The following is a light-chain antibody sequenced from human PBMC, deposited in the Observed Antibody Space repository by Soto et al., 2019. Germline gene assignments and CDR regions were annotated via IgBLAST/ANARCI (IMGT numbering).Light chain of an antibody. V-gene: IGLV1-51*02. CDR1: SSNIGSNI. J-gene: IGLJ2*01. Sequence: QSVLTQPPSVSAAPGQKVTISCSGGSSNIGSNIVSWYQQLPGTAPKLLIYEDNKRPSGIPDRFSGSKSGTSATLGITALQTGDEADYYCASWDTSLNSGVFGGGTKVTVL. CDR3: ASWDTSLNSGV. CDR2: EDN.